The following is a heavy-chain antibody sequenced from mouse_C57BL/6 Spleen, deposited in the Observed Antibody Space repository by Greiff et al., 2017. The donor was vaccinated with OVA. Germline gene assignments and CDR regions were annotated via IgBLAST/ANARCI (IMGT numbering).Heavy chain of an antibody. CDR2: IDPNSGGT. J-gene: IGHJ2*01. Sequence: QQSCKASGYTFPSYWMHWVKQRPGRGLEWIGRIDPNSGGTKYNEKFKSKATLTVDKPSSTAYMQLSSLTSEDSAVYYCASWHYYGSSGYFDYWGQGTTLTVSS. CDR3: ASWHYYGSSGYFDY. V-gene: IGHV1-72*01. CDR1: GYTFPSYW. D-gene: IGHD1-1*01.